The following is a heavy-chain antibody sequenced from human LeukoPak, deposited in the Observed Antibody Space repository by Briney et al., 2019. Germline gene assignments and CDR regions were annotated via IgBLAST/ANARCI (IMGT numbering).Heavy chain of an antibody. CDR1: GYTFTGYY. V-gene: IGHV1-2*02. J-gene: IGHJ4*02. D-gene: IGHD1-26*01. Sequence: GASVKVSCKSSGYTFTGYYMHWVRQAPGQGLEWMGWTNPNSGGTNYAQKFEGRVTMTRDTTISTAYMELSRLRSDDTAVYYCARAPSDFYSGSFDYWGQGTLVTVSS. CDR2: TNPNSGGT. CDR3: ARAPSDFYSGSFDY.